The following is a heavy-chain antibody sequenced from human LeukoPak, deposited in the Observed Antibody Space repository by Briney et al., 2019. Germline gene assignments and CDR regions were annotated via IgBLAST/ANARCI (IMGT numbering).Heavy chain of an antibody. CDR1: GGTFSSYA. J-gene: IGHJ5*02. Sequence: ASVKVSCKASGGTFSSYAISWVRQAPGQGLEWMGRIIPILGIANYAQKFQGRVTITADKSTSTAYMELSSLRSEDTAVYYCARDRESGTVVVPAAINWFDPWGQGTLVTVSS. V-gene: IGHV1-69*04. CDR3: ARDRESGTVVVPAAINWFDP. D-gene: IGHD2-2*02. CDR2: IIPILGIA.